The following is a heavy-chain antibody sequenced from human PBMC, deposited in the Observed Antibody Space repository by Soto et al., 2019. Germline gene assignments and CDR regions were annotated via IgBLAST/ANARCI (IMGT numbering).Heavy chain of an antibody. J-gene: IGHJ4*02. Sequence: GGSLRLSCAASGFTFSNAWMSWVRQAPGKGLEWVGRIKSKTDGGTTDYAAPVKGRFTISGDDSKNTLYLQMNSLKTEDTAVYYCTTDPYGYYVDYWGKGTLVTVSS. CDR1: GFTFSNAW. CDR3: TTDPYGYYVDY. CDR2: IKSKTDGGTT. D-gene: IGHD4-17*01. V-gene: IGHV3-15*01.